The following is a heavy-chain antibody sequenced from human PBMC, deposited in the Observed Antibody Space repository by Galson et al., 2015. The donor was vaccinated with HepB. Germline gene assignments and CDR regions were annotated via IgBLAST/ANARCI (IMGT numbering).Heavy chain of an antibody. CDR1: GFTFSTYA. Sequence: SLRLSCATSGFTFSTYAMSWVRQAPGKGLEWVSSISHTGDSTYYADFVKGRFTISRDYSKNTLYLQTNSLRAEDTALYYCANQLGPAAPFQHWGQGTLVTVSS. D-gene: IGHD1-1*01. CDR2: ISHTGDST. CDR3: ANQLGPAAPFQH. J-gene: IGHJ1*01. V-gene: IGHV3-23*01.